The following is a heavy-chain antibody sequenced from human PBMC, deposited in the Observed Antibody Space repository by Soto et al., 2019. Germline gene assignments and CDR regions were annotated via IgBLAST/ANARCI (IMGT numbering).Heavy chain of an antibody. J-gene: IGHJ4*02. CDR3: ARVPYDTTAYYAF. V-gene: IGHV1-46*01. CDR2: IDPSGGAP. D-gene: IGHD3-22*01. CDR1: GYTFPTYY. Sequence: QVQLVQSGAEVKRPGASVRISCKASGYTFPTYYIHWVRQATGQGLEWMGIIDPSGGAPTYAQTFQGRITMTRDTSATLYYLTLSSLRSDDTAVYYCARVPYDTTAYYAFWGQGTLVTVSS.